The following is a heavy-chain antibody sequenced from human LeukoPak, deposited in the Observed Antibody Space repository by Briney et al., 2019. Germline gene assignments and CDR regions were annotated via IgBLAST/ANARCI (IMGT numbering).Heavy chain of an antibody. J-gene: IGHJ4*02. CDR1: GFTFSSYG. Sequence: GGSLRLSCAASGFTFSSYGMNWVRQAPGKGLEWVSYISSSSSTIYYADSVKGRFTISRDNAKNSLYLQMNSLRAEDTAVYYCARNYDFWSPNYFDYWGQGTLVTVSS. CDR2: ISSSSSTI. V-gene: IGHV3-48*01. D-gene: IGHD3-3*01. CDR3: ARNYDFWSPNYFDY.